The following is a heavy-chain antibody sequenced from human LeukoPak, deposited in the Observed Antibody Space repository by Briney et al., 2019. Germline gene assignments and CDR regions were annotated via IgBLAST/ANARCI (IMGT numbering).Heavy chain of an antibody. D-gene: IGHD6-13*01. J-gene: IGHJ4*02. CDR1: AFLYSGHW. CDR3: AKTRPRDSSSWSHGDY. V-gene: IGHV3-7*03. Sequence: GGPLRLFCEGSAFLYSGHWMNGVRETPGKGLEWVASIKEEGSERQYVDSVKGRFSISRDNTKGSLFLQLNSLRAEHTAVYYCAKTRPRDSSSWSHGDYWGQGTLVTVSS. CDR2: IKEEGSER.